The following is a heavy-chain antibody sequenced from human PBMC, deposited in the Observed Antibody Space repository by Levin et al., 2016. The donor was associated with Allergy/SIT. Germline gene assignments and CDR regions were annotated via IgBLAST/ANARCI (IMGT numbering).Heavy chain of an antibody. CDR3: VREYTTSSGRYFDY. J-gene: IGHJ4*02. D-gene: IGHD2-2*02. CDR1: GFTFSGYW. V-gene: IGHV3-74*03. CDR2: INTDGSST. Sequence: GESLKISCAASGFTFSGYWMHWVRQTPGKGLVWVSRINTDGSSTTYADSVKGRFTISRDNAKNTLYLQMNSLTVEDTAVYYCVREYTTSSGRYFDYWGQGTLVTVSS.